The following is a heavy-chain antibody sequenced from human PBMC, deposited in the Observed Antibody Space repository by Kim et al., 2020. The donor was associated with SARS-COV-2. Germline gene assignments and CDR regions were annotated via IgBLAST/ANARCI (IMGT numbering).Heavy chain of an antibody. CDR3: ARGIPSSLLRGVIDY. D-gene: IGHD3-10*01. Sequence: QKFQGRVTMTRNTSISTAYMELSSLRSEDTAVYYCARGIPSSLLRGVIDYWGQGTLVTVSS. J-gene: IGHJ4*02. V-gene: IGHV1-8*01.